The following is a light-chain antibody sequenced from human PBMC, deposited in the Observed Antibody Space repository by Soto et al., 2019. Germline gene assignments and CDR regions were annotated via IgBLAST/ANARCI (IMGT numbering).Light chain of an antibody. V-gene: IGLV2-8*01. J-gene: IGLJ3*02. CDR2: EIN. Sequence: QSALTQPPSASGSPGQSVTISCTGTSSDVGGYKYVSWYQQFPGKAPKLIIYEINKRPSGVPDRFSGSKSGNTASLTVSGLQAEDEADYYCSSYAGNNIWVFGGGTKLTV. CDR1: SSDVGGYKY. CDR3: SSYAGNNIWV.